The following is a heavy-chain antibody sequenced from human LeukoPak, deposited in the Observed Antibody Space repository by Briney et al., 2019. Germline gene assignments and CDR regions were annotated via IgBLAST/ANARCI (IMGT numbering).Heavy chain of an antibody. J-gene: IGHJ4*02. CDR2: IYSGGST. CDR1: GFTFSSYW. CDR3: ASLGSSDY. Sequence: GGSLRLSCAASGFTFSSYWMSWVRQAPGKGLEWVSVIYSGGSTYYADSVKGRFTISRDNSKNTLYLQMNSLRAEDTAVYYCASLGSSDYWGQGTLVTVSS. V-gene: IGHV3-53*01. D-gene: IGHD5/OR15-5a*01.